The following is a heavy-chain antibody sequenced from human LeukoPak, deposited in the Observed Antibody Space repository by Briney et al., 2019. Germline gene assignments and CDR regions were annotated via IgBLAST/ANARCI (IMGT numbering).Heavy chain of an antibody. J-gene: IGHJ4*02. CDR2: INQDGSEK. Sequence: GGSLRLSCAASGFTFSSYWMSWVRQAPGKGLEWVANINQDGSEKYYVDSVKGRFTISRDNAKKSLYLQMKSLRAEDTAVHYCARLIYDSSGYYRSAPFDYWGQGTLVIVSS. CDR3: ARLIYDSSGYYRSAPFDY. CDR1: GFTFSSYW. D-gene: IGHD3-22*01. V-gene: IGHV3-7*01.